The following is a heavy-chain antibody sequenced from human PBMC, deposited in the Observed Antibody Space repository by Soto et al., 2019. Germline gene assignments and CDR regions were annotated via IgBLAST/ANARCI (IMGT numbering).Heavy chain of an antibody. D-gene: IGHD3-10*01. V-gene: IGHV5-10-1*01. CDR3: ARGVLWFGELPPDYYYYYGMDV. J-gene: IGHJ6*02. Sequence: GESLKISCXGSGYSFTSYWISWVRQMPGKGLEWMGRIDPSDSYTNYSPSFQGHVTISADKSISTAYLQWSSLKASDTAMYYCARGVLWFGELPPDYYYYYGMDVWGQGTTVTVSS. CDR2: IDPSDSYT. CDR1: GYSFTSYW.